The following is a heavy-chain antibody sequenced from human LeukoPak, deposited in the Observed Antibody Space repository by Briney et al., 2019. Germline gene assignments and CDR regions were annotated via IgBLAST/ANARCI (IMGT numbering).Heavy chain of an antibody. CDR1: GFTFSSYS. Sequence: GSLRLSCAASGFTFSSYSMNWVRQAPGKGLEWIGYVYYSGSTNYNSSLKSRVTISVDTSKNQFYLKLSSVTAADTAVYFCARDVRRPHASGTVNHFDYWGQGSLVTVSS. CDR3: ARDVRRPHASGTVNHFDY. CDR2: VYYSGST. D-gene: IGHD3-10*01. V-gene: IGHV4-59*01. J-gene: IGHJ4*02.